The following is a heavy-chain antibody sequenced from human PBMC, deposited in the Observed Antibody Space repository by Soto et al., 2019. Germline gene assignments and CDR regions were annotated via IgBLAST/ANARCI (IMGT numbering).Heavy chain of an antibody. D-gene: IGHD5-12*01. CDR3: ARQEEMATIFY. V-gene: IGHV4-39*01. CDR1: GGSISSSSYY. CDR2: IYYSGST. J-gene: IGHJ4*02. Sequence: SETLSLTCTVSGGSISSSSYYWGWIRQPPGKGLEWIGSIYYSGSTYYNPSLKSRVTISVDTSKNQFSLKLSSVTAVDTAVYYCARQEEMATIFYWGQGTLVTVSS.